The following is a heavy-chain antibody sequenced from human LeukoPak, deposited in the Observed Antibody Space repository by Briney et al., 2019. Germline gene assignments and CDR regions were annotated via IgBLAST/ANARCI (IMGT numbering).Heavy chain of an antibody. J-gene: IGHJ4*02. CDR1: GFTFSSYA. Sequence: GGSLRLSCAASGFTFSSYAMSWVRQAPGKSLEWVSGIGGSGSRTYYADSVKGRFTISRDNSKNTLYLQMNSLRAEDTAIYYCAKKYGVTVYGSGLDYFDYWGQGTLVTVSS. CDR3: AKKYGVTVYGSGLDYFDY. D-gene: IGHD6-19*01. V-gene: IGHV3-23*01. CDR2: IGGSGSRT.